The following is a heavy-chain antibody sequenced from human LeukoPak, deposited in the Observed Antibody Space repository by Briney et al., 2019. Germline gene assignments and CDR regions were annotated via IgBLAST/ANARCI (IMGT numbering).Heavy chain of an antibody. Sequence: GGSLRLSCAASGFTFSSYAMLWVRQAPGKGLEYVSAISSNGGSTYYANSVKGRFTISRDNSKNTVYLQMGSLRAEDMAVYYCARVYTYAEDYWGQGTLVTVSS. CDR3: ARVYTYAEDY. CDR1: GFTFSSYA. D-gene: IGHD5-18*01. J-gene: IGHJ4*02. V-gene: IGHV3-64*01. CDR2: ISSNGGST.